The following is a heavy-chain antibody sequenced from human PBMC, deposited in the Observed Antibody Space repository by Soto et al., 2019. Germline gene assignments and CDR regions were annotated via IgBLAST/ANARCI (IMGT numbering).Heavy chain of an antibody. CDR1: GGTFSSYT. V-gene: IGHV1-69*02. CDR3: ARGRYCSSTRCYGDYYYGRDV. D-gene: IGHD2-2*01. CDR2: IIPILGIA. Sequence: QVQLVQSGAEVKKPGSSVKVSCKASGGTFSSYTISWVRQAPGQGLEWMGRIIPILGIANYAQKFQGRVTITADKSTSPAYMELSGLRSEDTAVYYCARGRYCSSTRCYGDYYYGRDVRGQGTTVTVSS. J-gene: IGHJ6*02.